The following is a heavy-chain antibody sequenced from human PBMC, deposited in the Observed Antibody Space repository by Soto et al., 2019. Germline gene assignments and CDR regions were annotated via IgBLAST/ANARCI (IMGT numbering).Heavy chain of an antibody. D-gene: IGHD5-18*01. CDR2: IYPGDSDT. Sequence: GESLKISCKGSGYSFTSYWIGWVRQMPGKGLEWMGIIYPGDSDTRYSPSFQGQVTISADKSISTAYLQWSSLKASDTAMYYCATSGYSYGNYYYYGMDVWGQGTTVTVSS. J-gene: IGHJ6*02. V-gene: IGHV5-51*01. CDR1: GYSFTSYW. CDR3: ATSGYSYGNYYYYGMDV.